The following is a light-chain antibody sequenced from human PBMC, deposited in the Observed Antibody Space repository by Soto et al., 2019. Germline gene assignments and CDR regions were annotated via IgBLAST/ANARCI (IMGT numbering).Light chain of an antibody. CDR3: QQLNSYPRT. Sequence: IQLTQSPSSLSASVGDRVTITCRDSQGISSFLAWYQQKPGKAPNLLIYGASTLQSGVPSRFSGSGSGTDFTLTIDSLQPEDFATYYCQQLNSYPRTFGQGTKVEVK. CDR2: GAS. J-gene: IGKJ1*01. CDR1: QGISSF. V-gene: IGKV1-9*01.